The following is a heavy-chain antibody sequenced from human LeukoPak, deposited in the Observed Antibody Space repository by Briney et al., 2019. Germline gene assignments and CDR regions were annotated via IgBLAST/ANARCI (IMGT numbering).Heavy chain of an antibody. CDR3: AELGITMIGGV. V-gene: IGHV3-7*01. CDR2: IKQDGSEK. D-gene: IGHD3-10*02. CDR1: GFIFSSYW. J-gene: IGHJ6*04. Sequence: PGGSLRLSCAASGFIFSSYWMNWVRQAPGKGLEWVANIKQDGSEKKYVDSVKGRFTISRDNAKNSLYLQMNSLRAEDTAVYYCAELGITMIGGVWGKGTTVTISS.